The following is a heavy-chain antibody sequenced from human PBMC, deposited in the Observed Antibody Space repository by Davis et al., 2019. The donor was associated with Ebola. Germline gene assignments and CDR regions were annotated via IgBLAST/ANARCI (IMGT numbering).Heavy chain of an antibody. Sequence: GESLKISCAASGFTFSSYGMHWVRQAPGKGLEWVAFIRYDGSNKYYADSVKGRFTISRDNSKNTLYLQMNSLRAEDTAVYYCAKDQGYYVSSGYKGGFDYWGQGTLVTVSS. J-gene: IGHJ4*02. D-gene: IGHD3-22*01. V-gene: IGHV3-30*02. CDR1: GFTFSSYG. CDR2: IRYDGSNK. CDR3: AKDQGYYVSSGYKGGFDY.